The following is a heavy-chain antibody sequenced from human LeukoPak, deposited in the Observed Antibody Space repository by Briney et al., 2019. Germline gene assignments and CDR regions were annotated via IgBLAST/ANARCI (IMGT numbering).Heavy chain of an antibody. J-gene: IGHJ4*02. CDR3: AKSRSSGSYCIDY. CDR1: GFTFSSYA. Sequence: GGSLRLSCAASGFTFSSYAMSWVRQAPGKGLEWVSAISGSGGSTYYADSVKGRFTISRDNSKNTLSLQMNSLRAEDTAVYYCAKSRSSGSYCIDYWGQGTLVTVSS. V-gene: IGHV3-23*01. CDR2: ISGSGGST. D-gene: IGHD3-10*01.